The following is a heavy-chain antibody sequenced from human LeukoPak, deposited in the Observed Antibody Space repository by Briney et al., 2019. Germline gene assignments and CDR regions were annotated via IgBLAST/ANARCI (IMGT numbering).Heavy chain of an antibody. CDR3: AREWFGELFWGY. V-gene: IGHV1-2*02. D-gene: IGHD3-10*01. CDR1: GYTFTGYY. Sequence: ASVKVSCKASGYTFTGYYMHWVRQAPGQGLEWMGWINPNSGGTNYAQKFQGRVTMTRDTSISTAYMELSRLRSDDTAVDYCAREWFGELFWGYWGQGTLVTVSS. CDR2: INPNSGGT. J-gene: IGHJ4*02.